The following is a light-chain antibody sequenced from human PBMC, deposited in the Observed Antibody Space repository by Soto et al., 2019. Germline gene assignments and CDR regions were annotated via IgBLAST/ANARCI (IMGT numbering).Light chain of an antibody. CDR2: GAS. J-gene: IGKJ1*01. Sequence: EIVLTQSPATLSLSPGEKATLSCRASETVRTGSLAWYQQKPGPAPRLLIFGASVRATEIPDRFSGSGSVTDLTLPIFSFEPEDFAVYHCQQYASSPWTLGQGTKLEIK. CDR3: QQYASSPWT. CDR1: ETVRTGS. V-gene: IGKV3-20*01.